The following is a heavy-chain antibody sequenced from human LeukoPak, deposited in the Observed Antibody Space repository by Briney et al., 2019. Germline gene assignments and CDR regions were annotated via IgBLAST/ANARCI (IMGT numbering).Heavy chain of an antibody. CDR2: INPHSGGT. CDR3: VREGHELLYKNFDY. Sequence: ASVKVSCKASGFTFTGYYIHWVRQAPGQGLEWMGYINPHSGGTNSPQKFQGRVTMTTDTSISAAYMELSSLISDDTAMYYCVREGHELLYKNFDYWGQGTLVTVSS. J-gene: IGHJ4*02. V-gene: IGHV1-2*02. CDR1: GFTFTGYY. D-gene: IGHD2-2*02.